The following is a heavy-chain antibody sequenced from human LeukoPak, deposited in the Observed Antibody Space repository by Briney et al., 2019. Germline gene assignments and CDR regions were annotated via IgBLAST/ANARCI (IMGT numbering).Heavy chain of an antibody. J-gene: IGHJ3*02. CDR1: GFTFSSYS. CDR3: ARERDRSGAFDI. D-gene: IGHD3-22*01. Sequence: GGSLRLSCAASGFTFSSYSTNWVRQAPGKGLEWVSSISSSSSYIYYADSVKGRFTISRDNAKNSLYLQMNSLRAEDTALYYCARERDRSGAFDIWGQGTMVTVSS. CDR2: ISSSSSYI. V-gene: IGHV3-21*01.